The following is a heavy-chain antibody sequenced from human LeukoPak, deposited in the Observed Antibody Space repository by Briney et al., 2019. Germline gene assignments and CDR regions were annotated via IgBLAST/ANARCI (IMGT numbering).Heavy chain of an antibody. CDR2: ITSSSTHT. CDR1: GFTFSSYS. J-gene: IGHJ4*02. Sequence: GGSLRHSCAASGFTFSSYSMHWVRQAPGKGLEWVSCITSSSTHTYYTDSVKGRFTISRDNAKNSLYLQMSSLRAEDTAVYYCARDFLETVTGTPGGTFDYWGQGTHVTVSS. V-gene: IGHV3-21*01. D-gene: IGHD1-20*01. CDR3: ARDFLETVTGTPGGTFDY.